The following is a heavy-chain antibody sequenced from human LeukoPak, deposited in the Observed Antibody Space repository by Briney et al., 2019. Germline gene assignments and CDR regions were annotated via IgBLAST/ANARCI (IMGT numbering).Heavy chain of an antibody. CDR3: ARDDGGGCFDP. J-gene: IGHJ5*02. CDR2: INAGNGNT. V-gene: IGHV1-3*01. CDR1: GYTLTSYA. D-gene: IGHD3-10*01. Sequence: GASVKVSCKASGYTLTSYAMHWVRQAPGQRLEWMGWINAGNGNTKYSQKFQGRVTITRDTSASTAYMELSSLRSEDTAVYYCARDDGGGCFDPWGQGTLVTVSS.